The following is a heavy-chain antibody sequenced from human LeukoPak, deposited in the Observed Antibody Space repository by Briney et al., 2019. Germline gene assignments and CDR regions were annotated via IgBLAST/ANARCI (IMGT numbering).Heavy chain of an antibody. CDR1: GFTFSTYA. D-gene: IGHD3-22*01. Sequence: GGSLRLSCVASGFTFSTYAMSWGPQAPGKGLEWGSTISGSGGSTYYADSVKGRFTISRDNSKNTLYLQMSSLRAEDTAVYYCAKETQTYYYCFFDYWGQGTLVTVSS. CDR2: ISGSGGST. J-gene: IGHJ4*02. CDR3: AKETQTYYYCFFDY. V-gene: IGHV3-23*01.